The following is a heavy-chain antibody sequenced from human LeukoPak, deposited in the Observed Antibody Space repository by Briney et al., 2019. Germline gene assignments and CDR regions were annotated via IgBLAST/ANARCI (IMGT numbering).Heavy chain of an antibody. D-gene: IGHD3-10*01. J-gene: IGHJ4*02. CDR2: ISANNGNT. V-gene: IGHV1-18*01. Sequence: ASVKVFCKASGYTFSSHGITWVRQAPGQGLKWMGWISANNGNTNYARKLQGRVTVTTDTSTSIAYMELRSLRSDDTAVYYCAREGTAGRYYFDYWGQGTLVTVSS. CDR1: GYTFSSHG. CDR3: AREGTAGRYYFDY.